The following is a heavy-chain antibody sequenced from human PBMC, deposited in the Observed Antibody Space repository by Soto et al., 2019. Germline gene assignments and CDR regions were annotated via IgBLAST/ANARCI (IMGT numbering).Heavy chain of an antibody. D-gene: IGHD3-9*01. CDR1: GFTFSSDW. V-gene: IGHV3-74*01. CDR3: AREADILNWFDP. Sequence: PGGSLRLSCAASGFTFSSDWMHWVRQAPGKGLVWVSRINTDGSGTSYADSVKGRFTISRDNAKNTVYLQMNSLRAEDTAMYYCAREADILNWFDPRGQGTLVTVSS. CDR2: INTDGSGT. J-gene: IGHJ5*02.